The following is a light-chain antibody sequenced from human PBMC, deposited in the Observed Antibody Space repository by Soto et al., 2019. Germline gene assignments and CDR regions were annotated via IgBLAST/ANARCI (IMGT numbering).Light chain of an antibody. Sequence: QSALTQPASVSGSPGQSITISCTGTSSDIGTYNLVSWYQQHPGKAPKLMIYEDSKRPSGVSNRFSGSKSGNTASLTISGPQAEDEADYHCCSFAGSTAWVFGGGTKLTVL. J-gene: IGLJ3*02. CDR2: EDS. V-gene: IGLV2-23*01. CDR1: SSDIGTYNL. CDR3: CSFAGSTAWV.